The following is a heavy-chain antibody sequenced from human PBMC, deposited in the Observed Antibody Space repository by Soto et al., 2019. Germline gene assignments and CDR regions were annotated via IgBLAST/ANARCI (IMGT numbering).Heavy chain of an antibody. J-gene: IGHJ4*02. Sequence: SLRLSCAATGFTFSNAWMSWVRQAPGKGLEWVGRIKSKTDGGTTDYAAPVKGRFTISRDDSKNTLYLQMNSLKTEDTAVYYCTAPTLYYDILTGPDYWGQGTLVTVSS. CDR2: IKSKTDGGTT. V-gene: IGHV3-15*01. CDR3: TAPTLYYDILTGPDY. D-gene: IGHD3-9*01. CDR1: GFTFSNAW.